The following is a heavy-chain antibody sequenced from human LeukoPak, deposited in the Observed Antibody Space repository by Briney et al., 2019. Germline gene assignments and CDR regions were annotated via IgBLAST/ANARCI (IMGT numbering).Heavy chain of an antibody. D-gene: IGHD6-19*01. CDR2: ISPSGTT. CDR3: AREGTSSRPFDY. Sequence: SETLSLTCTVSGGSISSYFWSWIRQPAGKGLEWIGRISPSGTTNYNPSLKSRVTVSVDTSKNHFSLKLSSVTAADTAVYYCAREGTSSRPFDYWGQGTLVTVSS. CDR1: GGSISSYF. V-gene: IGHV4-4*07. J-gene: IGHJ4*02.